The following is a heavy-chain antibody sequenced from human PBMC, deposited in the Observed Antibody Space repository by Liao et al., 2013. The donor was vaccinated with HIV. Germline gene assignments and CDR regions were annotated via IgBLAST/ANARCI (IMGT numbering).Heavy chain of an antibody. Sequence: QVQLQESGPGLVKPSQTVSLSCTVSGASVSNGSYYWSWIRQPAGKGLEWIGRIYTSGSTNYNRSLKSRVTISVDTSKNQFSLKLSSVTAADTAVYYCARDWGSIVGARWYFDLWGRGTLVTVSS. CDR2: IYTSGST. CDR3: ARDWGSIVGARWYFDL. D-gene: IGHD1-26*01. J-gene: IGHJ2*01. CDR1: GASVSNGSYY. V-gene: IGHV4-61*02.